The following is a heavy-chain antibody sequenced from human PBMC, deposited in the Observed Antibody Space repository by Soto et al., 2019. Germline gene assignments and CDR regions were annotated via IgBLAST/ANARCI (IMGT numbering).Heavy chain of an antibody. V-gene: IGHV4-39*02. CDR1: GGSISSSSYH. J-gene: IGHJ4*02. Sequence: QLQLQESGPGLVKPSETLSLTCTVSGGSISSSSYHWGWIRQPPGKGLEWIGSIYYSGSTYYKPPLKRRVTIPVDTSKSPIALKLSSVTATDTAVYYCARLESGSGSSNPQYSNCWGQGTLVTVSS. D-gene: IGHD3-10*01. CDR2: IYYSGST. CDR3: ARLESGSGSSNPQYSNC.